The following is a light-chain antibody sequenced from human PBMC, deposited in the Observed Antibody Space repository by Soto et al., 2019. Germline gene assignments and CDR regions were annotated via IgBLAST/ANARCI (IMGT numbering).Light chain of an antibody. CDR3: QKYNSAPRSP. Sequence: DIQMTQSPSSLSASVGDRVTITCRASQGLSNYLAWYQQKPGKVPKLLIYAASTLQSGVPSRFSGSGSGTDFTLTISSLQPEDVATYYCQKYNSAPRSPCGPGTKVDIK. CDR2: AAS. J-gene: IGKJ3*01. CDR1: QGLSNY. V-gene: IGKV1-27*01.